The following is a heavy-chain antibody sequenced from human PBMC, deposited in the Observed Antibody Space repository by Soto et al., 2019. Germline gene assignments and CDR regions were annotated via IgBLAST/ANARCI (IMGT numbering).Heavy chain of an antibody. V-gene: IGHV4-38-2*02. CDR3: ARHYSSGSRNWFDP. D-gene: IGHD6-19*01. CDR1: GDSISSGSY. J-gene: IGHJ5*02. Sequence: KASETLSLTRTVSGDSISSGSYWGWIRQPPGEGPEWIASIYHGGTTYYNPSLRSRVTISVDTSKNQFSLKLSSVTAADTAVFYCARHYSSGSRNWFDPWGQGTLVTVSS. CDR2: IYHGGTT.